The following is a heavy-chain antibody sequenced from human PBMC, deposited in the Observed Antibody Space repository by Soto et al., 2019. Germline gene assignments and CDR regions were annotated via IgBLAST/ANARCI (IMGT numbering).Heavy chain of an antibody. J-gene: IGHJ4*01. CDR3: ARDGNYYGSGSYYKGPPYFYS. Sequence: GGSLRLSCAASGFTFSSYGMHWVRQAPGKGLEWVAVIWYDGSNKYYADSVKGRFTFSRDNSKNKLYLQMNSLRAEDTAVYYCARDGNYYGSGSYYKGPPYFYSWGQGTLVTVSS. CDR2: IWYDGSNK. V-gene: IGHV3-33*01. D-gene: IGHD3-10*01. CDR1: GFTFSSYG.